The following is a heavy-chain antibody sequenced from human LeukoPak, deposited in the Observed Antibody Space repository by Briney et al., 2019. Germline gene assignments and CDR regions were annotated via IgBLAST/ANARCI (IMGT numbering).Heavy chain of an antibody. J-gene: IGHJ4*02. CDR1: GITFSGSA. D-gene: IGHD3-10*01. CDR3: TGNYYGSGSYADFDY. CDR2: IRSTANGYAT. V-gene: IGHV3-73*01. Sequence: GGSLRLSCAASGITFSGSALHWVRQASGKGLEWVGRIRSTANGYATAYAASVKGRFTISRDDSKNTAYLQMDSLKTEDTAVYYCTGNYYGSGSYADFDYWGQGTLVTVSS.